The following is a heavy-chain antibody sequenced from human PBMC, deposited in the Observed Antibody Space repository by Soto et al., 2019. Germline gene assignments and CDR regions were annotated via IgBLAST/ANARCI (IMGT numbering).Heavy chain of an antibody. CDR1: GGTVASINL. CDR2: VYHTGDT. Sequence: QVQLQEAGPRLVKPSGSLSLTCGVSGGTVASINLWSWVRQSPSRGLEWIGNVYHTGDTNFNPSLQSRVTFSVDKSNNQFSLRLTSLTAADTAVYFCAREIVTAGGNNYFDPWGPGTLVTVSS. V-gene: IGHV4-4*02. CDR3: AREIVTAGGNNYFDP. J-gene: IGHJ5*02. D-gene: IGHD2-21*02.